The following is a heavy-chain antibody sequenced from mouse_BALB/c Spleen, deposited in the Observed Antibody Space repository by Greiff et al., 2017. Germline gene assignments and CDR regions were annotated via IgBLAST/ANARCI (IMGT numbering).Heavy chain of an antibody. Sequence: EVQLVESGGGLVKPAGSLSLSCAASGFSFSDYYMYWVRQTPEKRLEWVATISDGGSYTYYPDSVKGRFTIARDNAKNSLYLQMSSLKSEDTTMYYCARGYYRFYAMDYWGQGTSVTGSS. CDR1: GFSFSDYY. CDR3: ARGYYRFYAMDY. J-gene: IGHJ4*01. V-gene: IGHV5-4*02. CDR2: ISDGGSYT. D-gene: IGHD2-14*01.